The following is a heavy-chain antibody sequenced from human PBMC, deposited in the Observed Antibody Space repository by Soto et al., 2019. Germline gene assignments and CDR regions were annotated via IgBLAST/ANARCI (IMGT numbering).Heavy chain of an antibody. D-gene: IGHD1-20*01. CDR1: GYTFTSYG. Sequence: ASVKVSCKASGYTFTSYGISWVRQAPGQGLEWMGWINAYNGNTNYAQKFQGRVTITRDTSTSTAYMELSSLRSEDTAVYYCARVIDNWNTGAFDIWGQGTMVTVSS. V-gene: IGHV1-18*01. J-gene: IGHJ3*02. CDR3: ARVIDNWNTGAFDI. CDR2: INAYNGNT.